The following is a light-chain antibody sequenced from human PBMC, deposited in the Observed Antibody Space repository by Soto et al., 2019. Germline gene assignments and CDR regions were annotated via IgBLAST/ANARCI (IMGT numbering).Light chain of an antibody. CDR2: KAS. J-gene: IGKJ1*01. V-gene: IGKV1-5*03. CDR1: QSISNW. Sequence: DIQMTQSPSTLSASVGDRVTITCRASQSISNWSAWYQQKPGKAPKILIYKASSLESGVPSRFSGSGSGTEFTLTISSLQPADSATYYCQQYNGYRWTFGQGTKVDIK. CDR3: QQYNGYRWT.